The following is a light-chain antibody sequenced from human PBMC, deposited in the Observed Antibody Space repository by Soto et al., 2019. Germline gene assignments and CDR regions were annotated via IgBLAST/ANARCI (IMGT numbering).Light chain of an antibody. CDR2: GGS. Sequence: DIVLTQSPGTLALSPGERATLYRRASQSVSSNHLAWYQQKPGQAPRLLIYGGSSRAPGIPDRFSGSGSGTDFTLTISGLEPEDFAVYYCQQRTNRPPITFGQGTRLEIK. CDR3: QQRTNRPPIT. J-gene: IGKJ5*01. CDR1: QSVSSNH. V-gene: IGKV3D-20*02.